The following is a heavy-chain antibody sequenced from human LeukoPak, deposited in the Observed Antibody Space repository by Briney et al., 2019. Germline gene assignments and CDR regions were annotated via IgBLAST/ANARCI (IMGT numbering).Heavy chain of an antibody. D-gene: IGHD2-15*01. J-gene: IGHJ4*02. CDR1: GFTFSSNA. CDR3: AKEGSCSGGSCYSDY. CDR2: ITGSGTST. V-gene: IGHV3-23*01. Sequence: GGSLILSCAASGFTFSSNAMSWVRQAPGKGLEWVSTITGSGTSTYYADSVKGRFTISRDNSKNTLYLQMNSLRAEDPAVYYCAKEGSCSGGSCYSDYWGQGTLVTVSS.